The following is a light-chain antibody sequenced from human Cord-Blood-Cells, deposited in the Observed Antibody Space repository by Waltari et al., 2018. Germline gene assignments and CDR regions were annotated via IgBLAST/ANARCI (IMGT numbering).Light chain of an antibody. V-gene: IGLV2-11*01. Sequence: QSALTQPRSVSGSPGQSVTISCTGTSSDVGGYNYVSWYQQHPGKAPKLMIYDVSKRPSGVSDRCSGSKSGNTASLTISGLQAEDEADYYCCSYAGSYTLVVGGGTKLTVL. CDR3: CSYAGSYTLV. J-gene: IGLJ2*01. CDR1: SSDVGGYNY. CDR2: DVS.